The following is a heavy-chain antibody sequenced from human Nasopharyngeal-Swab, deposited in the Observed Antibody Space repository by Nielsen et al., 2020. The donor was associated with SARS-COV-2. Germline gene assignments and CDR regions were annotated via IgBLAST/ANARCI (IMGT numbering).Heavy chain of an antibody. D-gene: IGHD3-22*01. CDR3: ARVFDYYDSSGYYLRYYYYYMDV. CDR2: INHSGST. V-gene: IGHV4-34*01. Sequence: SETLSLTCAVYGGSFSGYYWSWIRQPPGKGLEWIGEINHSGSTNYNPSLKSRVTISVDTSKNQFSLKLSSVTAADTAVYYCARVFDYYDSSGYYLRYYYYYMDVWGKGTTVTVSS. J-gene: IGHJ6*03. CDR1: GGSFSGYY.